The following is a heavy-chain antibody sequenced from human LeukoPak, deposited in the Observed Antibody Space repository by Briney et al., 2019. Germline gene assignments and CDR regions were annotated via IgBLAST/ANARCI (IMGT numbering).Heavy chain of an antibody. CDR3: ASGRNGYNWIDY. J-gene: IGHJ4*02. V-gene: IGHV3-33*01. Sequence: GGSLRLSCAASGFTLSSCGMLWVRQAPGKGLEWVAVIWYDGTNKYYADSVKGRFAISRDNYKNTLYLQMNGLRAEDTAVYYCASGRNGYNWIDYWGQGTLVTVSS. D-gene: IGHD5-24*01. CDR2: IWYDGTNK. CDR1: GFTLSSCG.